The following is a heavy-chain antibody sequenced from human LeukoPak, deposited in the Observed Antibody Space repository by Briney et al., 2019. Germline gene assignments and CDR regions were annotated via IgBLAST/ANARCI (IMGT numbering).Heavy chain of an antibody. CDR2: INHSGST. J-gene: IGHJ5*02. Sequence: PSETLSLTCAVYGGSFSGYLWSWIRQPPGKGLEWIGEINHSGSTNYNPSLRSRVSISVDRPKNQFSLKLRSVNVADTAVYYCARGLPRNDFWSGFATYWFDPWGRGTLVTVSS. CDR3: ARGLPRNDFWSGFATYWFDP. CDR1: GGSFSGYL. D-gene: IGHD3-3*01. V-gene: IGHV4-34*01.